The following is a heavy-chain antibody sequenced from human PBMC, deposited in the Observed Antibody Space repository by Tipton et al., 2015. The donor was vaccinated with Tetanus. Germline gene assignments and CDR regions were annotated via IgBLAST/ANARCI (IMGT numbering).Heavy chain of an antibody. D-gene: IGHD5-24*01. V-gene: IGHV4-59*02. CDR3: ARDPAWGWLQFHGMDV. CDR2: VYYTGDT. CDR1: GDSVSGYY. J-gene: IGHJ6*02. Sequence: TLSLTCTVSGDSVSGYYWSWIRQPPGKGLEWVGYVYYTGDTNYNPSLKSRVTISMDRSENQISLKMTSVTAADTAVYYCARDPAWGWLQFHGMDVWGQGTTVTASS.